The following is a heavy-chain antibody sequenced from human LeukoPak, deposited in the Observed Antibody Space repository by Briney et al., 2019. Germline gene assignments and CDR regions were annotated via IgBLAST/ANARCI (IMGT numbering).Heavy chain of an antibody. CDR2: ISSSSSYT. J-gene: IGHJ4*02. V-gene: IGHV3-11*03. D-gene: IGHD6-13*01. Sequence: GGSLRLSCAASGFTFSDYYMSWIRQAPGKGLEWVSYISSSSSYTNYADSVKGSFTISRDNAKNSLYLQMNSLSAEDTAVYYCASPAAGTNSDYWGQGTLVTVSS. CDR3: ASPAAGTNSDY. CDR1: GFTFSDYY.